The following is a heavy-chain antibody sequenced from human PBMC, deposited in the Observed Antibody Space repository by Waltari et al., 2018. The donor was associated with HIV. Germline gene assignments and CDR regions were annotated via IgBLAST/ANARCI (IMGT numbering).Heavy chain of an antibody. CDR2: IYSGGRT. CDR1: GFTVSSNY. V-gene: IGHV3-53*01. D-gene: IGHD3-22*01. J-gene: IGHJ2*01. Sequence: EVQLVESGGGLIQPGGSLRLSCAASGFTVSSNYMSWVRQAPGKGLEWVSVIYSGGRTYYADSVKGRFTISRDNSKNTLYLQMNSLRAEDTAVYYCARSAGYYDSGGRYFDLWGRGTLVTVSS. CDR3: ARSAGYYDSGGRYFDL.